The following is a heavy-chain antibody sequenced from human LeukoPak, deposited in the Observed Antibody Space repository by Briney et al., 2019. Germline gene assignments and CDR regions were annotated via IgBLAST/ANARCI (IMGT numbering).Heavy chain of an antibody. V-gene: IGHV1-2*02. CDR3: ARDLIGTDAFDI. D-gene: IGHD3-16*01. J-gene: IGHJ3*02. CDR2: INPNSGGT. CDR1: GYTFTGYY. Sequence: GASVKVSCKASGYTFTGYYMHWVRQAPGQGLEWMGWINPNSGGTNYAQRFQGRVTMTRDTSIRTAYMELSRLRSDDTAVYYCARDLIGTDAFDIWGQGTMVTVSS.